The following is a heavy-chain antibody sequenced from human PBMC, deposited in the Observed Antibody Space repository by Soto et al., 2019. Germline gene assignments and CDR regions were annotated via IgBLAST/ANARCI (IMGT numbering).Heavy chain of an antibody. J-gene: IGHJ5*02. Sequence: TLSLTCAVSGYSISSGYYWGWIRQPPGKGLEWIGSIYHSGSTYYNPSLKSRVTISVDTSKNQFSLKLSSVTAADTAVYYCARVGCSGGSCYSGDNWFDPWGQGTLVTVSS. V-gene: IGHV4-38-2*01. CDR1: GYSISSGYY. D-gene: IGHD2-15*01. CDR3: ARVGCSGGSCYSGDNWFDP. CDR2: IYHSGST.